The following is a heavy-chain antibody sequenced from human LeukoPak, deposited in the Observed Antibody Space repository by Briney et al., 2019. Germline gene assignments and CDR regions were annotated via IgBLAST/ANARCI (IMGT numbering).Heavy chain of an antibody. Sequence: GGSLRLSCAASGFIFSSYSMNWVRQAPGRGLEWVGFIRSKAYGGTTEYAASVKGRFTISRDDSKSIAYLQMNSLKTEDTAVYYCTRVWFGELFDFDYWGQGTLVTVSS. CDR1: GFIFSSYS. J-gene: IGHJ4*02. V-gene: IGHV3-49*04. CDR2: IRSKAYGGTT. CDR3: TRVWFGELFDFDY. D-gene: IGHD3-10*01.